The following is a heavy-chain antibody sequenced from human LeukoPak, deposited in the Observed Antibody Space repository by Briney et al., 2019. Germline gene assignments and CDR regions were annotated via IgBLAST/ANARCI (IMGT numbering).Heavy chain of an antibody. CDR1: GGSISSGTYY. D-gene: IGHD7-27*01. CDR2: IYTSGST. CDR3: ARSQLGIPDY. Sequence: SETLSLTCTVSGGSISSGTYYWSWIRQPAGKGLEWIGRIYTSGSTNYSPSLTSRVTISVDTSKNQFSLKLSSVTAADTAVYYCARSQLGIPDYWGQGTLVTVSS. J-gene: IGHJ4*02. V-gene: IGHV4-61*02.